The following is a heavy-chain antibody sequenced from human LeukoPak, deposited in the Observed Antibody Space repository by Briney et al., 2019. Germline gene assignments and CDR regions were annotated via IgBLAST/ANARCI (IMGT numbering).Heavy chain of an antibody. CDR2: ISYDGSNK. V-gene: IGHV3-30*03. CDR3: ARGRRPDAFDI. J-gene: IGHJ3*02. Sequence: PGGSLRLSCAASGFTFSSYGMHWVRQAPGKGLEWVAVISYDGSNKYYADSVKGRFTISRDNSKNTLYLQMNSLRAEDTAVYYCARGRRPDAFDIWGQGTRVTVSS. CDR1: GFTFSSYG.